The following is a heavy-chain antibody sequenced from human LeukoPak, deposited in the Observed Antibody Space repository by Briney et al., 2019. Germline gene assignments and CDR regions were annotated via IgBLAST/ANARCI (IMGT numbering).Heavy chain of an antibody. V-gene: IGHV4-39*01. D-gene: IGHD3-3*01. CDR3: ARRKPSYDFWSGYSNNWFDP. Sequence: SETLSLTCTVSGGSISSSSYYWGWIRQPPGKGLEWIGSIYYSGSTYYNPSLKSRVTISVDTSKNQFSLKLSSVTAADTAVYYCARRKPSYDFWSGYSNNWFDPWGQGTLVTVSS. CDR1: GGSISSSSYY. CDR2: IYYSGST. J-gene: IGHJ5*02.